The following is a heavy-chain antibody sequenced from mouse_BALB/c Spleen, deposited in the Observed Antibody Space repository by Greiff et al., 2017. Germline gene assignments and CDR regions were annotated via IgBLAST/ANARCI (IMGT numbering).Heavy chain of an antibody. J-gene: IGHJ3*01. CDR1: GYTFTSYW. Sequence: QVQLQQPGAELVRPGASVKLSCKASGYTFTSYWINWVKQRPGQGLEWIGNIYPSDSYTNYNQKFKDKATLTVDKSSSTAYMQLSSPTSEDSAVYYCTIYYGYDVWFAYWGQGTLVTVSA. CDR2: IYPSDSYT. V-gene: IGHV1-69*02. CDR3: TIYYGYDVWFAY. D-gene: IGHD2-2*01.